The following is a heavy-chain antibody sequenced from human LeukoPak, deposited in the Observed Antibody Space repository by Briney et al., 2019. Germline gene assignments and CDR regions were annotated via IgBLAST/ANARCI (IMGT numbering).Heavy chain of an antibody. Sequence: GGSLRLSCAASGFTFSNYAMSWVRQAPGKGLEWVSAISGSGDSTYYADSVKGRLTISRDNSKNTLYLQMNSLRAEDTAVYYCAGISMVRGEDYYYYMDVWGKGSTVTVSS. V-gene: IGHV3-23*01. D-gene: IGHD3-10*01. CDR1: GFTFSNYA. CDR3: AGISMVRGEDYYYYMDV. CDR2: ISGSGDST. J-gene: IGHJ6*03.